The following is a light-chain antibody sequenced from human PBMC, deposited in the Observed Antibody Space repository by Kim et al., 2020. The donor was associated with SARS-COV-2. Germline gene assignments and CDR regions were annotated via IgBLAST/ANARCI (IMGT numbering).Light chain of an antibody. CDR3: QQYYSTPLT. J-gene: IGKJ4*01. Sequence: ATINCKSSQSVLYCTNNKNCLAWDQQKAGQHPNVLIYWASIRGTGVPDRFSGSGSGTDFTLTINSLQAEDVAVYYCQQYYSTPLTFGGGTKVDIK. V-gene: IGKV4-1*01. CDR2: WAS. CDR1: QSVLYCTNNKNC.